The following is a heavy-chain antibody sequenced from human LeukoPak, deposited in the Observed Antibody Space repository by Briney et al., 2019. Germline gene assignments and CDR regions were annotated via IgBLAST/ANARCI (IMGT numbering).Heavy chain of an antibody. CDR3: ATDLVGASLGDWFDP. D-gene: IGHD1-26*01. V-gene: IGHV1-24*01. Sequence: ASVKVSCKVSGYSLTELSMHWVRQAPGKGLEWMGGLDPEDGETIYAQNFQGRVTMTEDTSTDTAYMELSSLRSEDTAVYYCATDLVGASLGDWFDPWGQGTLVTVSS. CDR2: LDPEDGET. J-gene: IGHJ5*02. CDR1: GYSLTELS.